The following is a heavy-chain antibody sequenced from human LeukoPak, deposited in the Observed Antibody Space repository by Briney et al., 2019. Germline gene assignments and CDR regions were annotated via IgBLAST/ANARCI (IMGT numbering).Heavy chain of an antibody. CDR3: ARDPYDSSGYYFQGYYYYGMDV. V-gene: IGHV3-11*01. CDR1: GFTFSDYY. D-gene: IGHD3-22*01. Sequence: SGGSLRLSCAASGFTFSDYYMSWIRQAPGKGREGVSYISSSGSTIYYADSVKCRFTISRDNAKNSLYLQMNSLRAEDTAVYYCARDPYDSSGYYFQGYYYYGMDVWGQGTTVTVSS. J-gene: IGHJ6*02. CDR2: ISSSGSTI.